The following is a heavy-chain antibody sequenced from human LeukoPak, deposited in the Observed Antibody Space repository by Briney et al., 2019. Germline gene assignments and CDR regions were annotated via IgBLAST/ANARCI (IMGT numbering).Heavy chain of an antibody. D-gene: IGHD6-19*01. Sequence: PGGSLRLSCAASGFPFNNYWMHWVRQAPGKGLVWVSSTNTDGRTTRYAASVQGRFTISRDNAKNTLSLQMNSLRDDDTAVYYCARAGASGWYAAGWFDPWGQGTLVTVSS. CDR2: TNTDGRTT. CDR3: ARAGASGWYAAGWFDP. V-gene: IGHV3-74*01. J-gene: IGHJ5*02. CDR1: GFPFNNYW.